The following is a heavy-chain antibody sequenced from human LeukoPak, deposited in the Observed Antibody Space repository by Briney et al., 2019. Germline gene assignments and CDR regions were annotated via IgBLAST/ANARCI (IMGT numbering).Heavy chain of an antibody. CDR2: ISSSSSYI. D-gene: IGHD1-26*01. Sequence: GGSLRLSCAASGFTFSSYSMNWVRQAPGKGLEWVSSISSSSSYIYYADSVKGRFTISRDNAKNSLYLQMNSLRAEDTAVYYCARDRGVGATTTDYWGQGTLVTVSS. CDR1: GFTFSSYS. CDR3: ARDRGVGATTTDY. V-gene: IGHV3-21*01. J-gene: IGHJ4*02.